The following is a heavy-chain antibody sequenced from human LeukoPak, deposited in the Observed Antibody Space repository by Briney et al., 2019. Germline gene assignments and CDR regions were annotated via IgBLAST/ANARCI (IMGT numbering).Heavy chain of an antibody. Sequence: GASVKVSCKASGFTFTSSAMQWVRQARGQRLEWIGWIVVGSGNTNYAQKFQERVTITRDMSTSTAYMELSSLRSEDTAVYYCAKDAPVNIVVVPAANSWGQGTLVTVSS. CDR1: GFTFTSSA. CDR2: IVVGSGNT. D-gene: IGHD2-2*01. V-gene: IGHV1-58*02. J-gene: IGHJ4*02. CDR3: AKDAPVNIVVVPAANS.